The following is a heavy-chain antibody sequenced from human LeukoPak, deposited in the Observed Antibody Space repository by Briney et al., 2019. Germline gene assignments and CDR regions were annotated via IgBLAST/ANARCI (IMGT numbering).Heavy chain of an antibody. CDR2: ITWDATGT. CDR3: AKERRGYYMDV. CDR1: GFTFSNYA. D-gene: IGHD3-10*01. V-gene: IGHV3-43D*04. J-gene: IGHJ6*03. Sequence: GGSLRLSCAASGFTFSNYAMQWVRQAPGKGLEWVSLITWDATGTYYADSVKGRFTISRDNSKNSLSLQMNSLRPEDTALYYSAKERRGYYMDVWGKGTTVTVSS.